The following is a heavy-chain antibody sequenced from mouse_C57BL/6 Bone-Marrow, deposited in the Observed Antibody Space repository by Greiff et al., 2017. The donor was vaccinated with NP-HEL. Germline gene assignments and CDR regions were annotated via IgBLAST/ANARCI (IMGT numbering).Heavy chain of an antibody. CDR2: ISSGGSYT. CDR1: GFTFSSYG. Sequence: EVQRVESGGDLVKPGGSLKLSCAASGFTFSSYGMSWVRQTPDKRLEWVATISSGGSYTYYPDSVKGRFTISRDNAKNTLYLQMSSLKSEDTAMYYWARPTGSWYFDVWGTGTTVTVSS. V-gene: IGHV5-6*01. J-gene: IGHJ1*03. D-gene: IGHD1-1*01. CDR3: ARPTGSWYFDV.